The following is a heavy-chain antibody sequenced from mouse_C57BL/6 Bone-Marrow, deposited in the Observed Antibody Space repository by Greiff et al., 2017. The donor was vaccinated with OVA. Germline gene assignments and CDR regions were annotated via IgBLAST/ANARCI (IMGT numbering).Heavy chain of an antibody. CDR1: GYTFTSYW. CDR2: IDPSDSYT. CDR3: ARRRAYFDY. D-gene: IGHD3-1*01. Sequence: VQLQQSGAELVRPGTSVKLSCKASGYTFTSYWMHWVKQRPGQGLEWIGVIDPSDSYTNYNQKFKGKATLTVDTSSSTAYMQLSSLTSEDSAVYYCARRRAYFDYWGQGTTLTVSS. J-gene: IGHJ2*01. V-gene: IGHV1-59*01.